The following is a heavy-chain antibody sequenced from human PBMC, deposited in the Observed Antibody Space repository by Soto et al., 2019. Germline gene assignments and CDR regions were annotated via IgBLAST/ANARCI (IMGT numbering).Heavy chain of an antibody. V-gene: IGHV3-23*01. CDR3: AKVGVEAALYSSSWYYFDY. Sequence: PGGSLRLSCAASGFPFSSYAMSWVRQAPGKGLEWVSAISGSGGSTYYADSVKGRFTISRDNSKNTLYLQMNSLRAEDTAVYYCAKVGVEAALYSSSWYYFDYWGQGTLVTVSS. J-gene: IGHJ4*02. CDR2: ISGSGGST. CDR1: GFPFSSYA. D-gene: IGHD6-13*01.